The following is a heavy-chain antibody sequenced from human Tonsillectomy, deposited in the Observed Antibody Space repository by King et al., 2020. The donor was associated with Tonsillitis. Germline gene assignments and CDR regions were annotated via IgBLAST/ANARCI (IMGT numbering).Heavy chain of an antibody. CDR2: ISGDGGRT. CDR1: GFTFSRYA. D-gene: IGHD2-15*01. CDR3: ARDLGAPTLDYFDY. J-gene: IGHJ4*01. V-gene: IGHV3-64*01. Sequence: VQLVESGGGLVQPGGSLRLSCAASGFTFSRYAMHWVRQAPGKGLEYVSAISGDGGRTYYANSVKGRFTISRDNSKNTLYLQMGSLRAEDMGVYYCARDLGAPTLDYFDYWGHGTLVTVSS.